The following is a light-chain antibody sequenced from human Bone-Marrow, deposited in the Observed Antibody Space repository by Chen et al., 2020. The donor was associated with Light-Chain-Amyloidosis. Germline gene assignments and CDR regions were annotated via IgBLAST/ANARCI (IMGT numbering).Light chain of an antibody. CDR2: EVT. V-gene: IGLV2-14*01. J-gene: IGLJ1*01. CDR3: SSYTITNTLV. CDR1: SSDVGGDNH. Sequence: QYAMTQPASVCGSPGQSITISCTGTSSDVGGDNHVSWYQQHPDKAPKLMIYEVTNRPSWVPDRFSGSKSDNTASLTISGLQTEDEADYFCSSYTITNTLVFGSGTSVTVL.